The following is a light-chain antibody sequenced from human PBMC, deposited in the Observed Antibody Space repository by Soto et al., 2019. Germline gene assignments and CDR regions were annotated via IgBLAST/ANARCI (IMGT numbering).Light chain of an antibody. J-gene: IGKJ1*01. V-gene: IGKV3-20*01. CDR3: QQYGSSPRT. CDR1: QSISSNY. CDR2: GAS. Sequence: EIALTQSPGTLSLSPGERATLSCRASQSISSNYLAWYQRKPGQAPRLLIYGASSRATGIPDRFSGSGSGTDFTLTISRLEPEDFAVYYCQQYGSSPRTFGQGTKVEIK.